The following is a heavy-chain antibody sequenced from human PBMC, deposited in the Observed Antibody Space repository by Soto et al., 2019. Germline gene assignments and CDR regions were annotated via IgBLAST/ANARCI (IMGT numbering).Heavy chain of an antibody. CDR1: GYTFTSDD. J-gene: IGHJ4*02. CDR2: MNPNSGNT. V-gene: IGHV1-8*01. Sequence: GASVKVSCKASGYTFTSDDINWVRQATGQGLEWMGWMNPNSGNTGYAQKFQGRLTMTRDTSISTAYMELSSLISEDTAVYYCEREFGTYTDWGQGTLVTVSS. CDR3: EREFGTYTD. D-gene: IGHD3-16*01.